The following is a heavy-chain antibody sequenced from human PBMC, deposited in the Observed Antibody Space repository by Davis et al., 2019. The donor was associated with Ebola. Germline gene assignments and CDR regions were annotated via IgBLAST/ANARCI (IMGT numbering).Heavy chain of an antibody. Sequence: AASVKVSCKASGYTFTGYDINWVRQATGQGLEWMGWINPNSGNTGYAQKFQGRVTMTRENSISTAYMELSSLRSEDTAVYYCARARLAAAGYNWFDPWGQGTLVTVSS. CDR1: GYTFTGYD. CDR2: INPNSGNT. J-gene: IGHJ5*02. V-gene: IGHV1-8*01. D-gene: IGHD6-13*01. CDR3: ARARLAAAGYNWFDP.